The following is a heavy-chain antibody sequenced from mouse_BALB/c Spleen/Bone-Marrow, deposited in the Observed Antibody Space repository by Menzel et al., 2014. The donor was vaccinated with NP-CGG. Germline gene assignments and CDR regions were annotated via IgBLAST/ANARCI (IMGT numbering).Heavy chain of an antibody. D-gene: IGHD2-3*01. J-gene: IGHJ4*01. CDR2: IDPANGNT. CDR1: GFNIKDTY. Sequence: EVKLMESGAELVKPGASVKLSCTASGFNIKDTYMHWVKQRPEQGLEWIGRIDPANGNTKYDPKFQGKATITADTSSNTAYLQLSSLTSEDTAVYYCARWLLPYGLDYWGQGTSATVSS. CDR3: ARWLLPYGLDY. V-gene: IGHV14-3*02.